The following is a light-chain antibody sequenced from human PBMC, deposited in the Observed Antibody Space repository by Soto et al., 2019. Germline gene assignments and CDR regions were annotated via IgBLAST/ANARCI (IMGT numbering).Light chain of an antibody. CDR2: EXX. CDR3: CSSGGSPTYV. Sequence: QSALTQPASVSGSPGQSITISCTGTSSNVGSYKLVSWYQQHPGKAPKLMIFEXXXXPSGVSNRFSGSKSGNTASLTISGLKVEDEADYYCCSSGGSPTYVFVTGSKVTVL. V-gene: IGLV2-23*01. J-gene: IGLJ1*01. CDR1: SSNVGSYKL.